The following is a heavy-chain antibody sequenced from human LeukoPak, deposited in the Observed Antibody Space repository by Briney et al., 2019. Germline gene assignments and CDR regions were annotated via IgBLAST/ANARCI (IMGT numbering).Heavy chain of an antibody. Sequence: SVKVSCKASGGTFSSYTISWVRQAPGQGLKGMGRIIPILGIANYAQKFQGRVTITADKSTSTAYMELSSLRSEDTAVYYCARGSPQQYYDILTGYYIEAFDIWGQGTMVTVSS. CDR1: GGTFSSYT. CDR2: IIPILGIA. V-gene: IGHV1-69*02. CDR3: ARGSPQQYYDILTGYYIEAFDI. D-gene: IGHD3-9*01. J-gene: IGHJ3*02.